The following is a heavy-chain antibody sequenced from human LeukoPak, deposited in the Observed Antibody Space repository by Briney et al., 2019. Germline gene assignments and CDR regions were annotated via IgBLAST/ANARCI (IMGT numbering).Heavy chain of an antibody. V-gene: IGHV4-59*08. CDR1: GGSLNGYF. J-gene: IGHJ4*02. D-gene: IGHD4-17*01. CDR2: IFYRGDI. Sequence: TSETLSLTCTVSGGSLNGYFWNWIRLTPGKGLEWIAYIFYRGDIKTNPSLKSRVTLSLDTSKNQFSLKLASVTAADTAVYYCARQGSYGDYMLVDYWGQGILVTVSS. CDR3: ARQGSYGDYMLVDY.